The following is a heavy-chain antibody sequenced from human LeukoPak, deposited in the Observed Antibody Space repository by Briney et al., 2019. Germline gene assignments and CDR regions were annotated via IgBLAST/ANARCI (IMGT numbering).Heavy chain of an antibody. J-gene: IGHJ6*02. CDR1: GGTFSSYA. D-gene: IGHD6-19*01. CDR3: ATPVEESSGWPYGMDV. CDR2: IIPIFGTA. V-gene: IGHV1-69*13. Sequence: ASVKVSCKASGGTFSSYAISWVRQAPGQGLEWMGGIIPIFGTANYAQKFQGRVTITADESTSTAYMGLSSLRSEDTAVYYCATPVEESSGWPYGMDVWGQGTLVTVSS.